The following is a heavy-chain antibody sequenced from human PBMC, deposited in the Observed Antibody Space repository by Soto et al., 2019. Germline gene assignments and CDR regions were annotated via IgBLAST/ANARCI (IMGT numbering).Heavy chain of an antibody. J-gene: IGHJ4*02. CDR1: GYTFTSYY. D-gene: IGHD2-21*02. CDR3: ARDSGGDKSALFGY. V-gene: IGHV1-46*01. CDR2: INPSGGRT. Sequence: QVQLVQSGAEVKKPGASVKVSCKASGYTFTSYYMHWVRQAPGQGLEWMGIINPSGGRTRCAQKFKGRVIVIRVMFKCLGLMEVSSLMFKDTALDYCARDSGGDKSALFGYWSQGTIVTVST.